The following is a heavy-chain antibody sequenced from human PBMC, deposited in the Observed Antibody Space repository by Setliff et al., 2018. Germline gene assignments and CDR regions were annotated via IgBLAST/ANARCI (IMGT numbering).Heavy chain of an antibody. CDR3: VRDLSGGQAL. CDR1: GGSVSRTVYY. CDR2: IRDRGNT. V-gene: IGHV4-39*07. J-gene: IGHJ3*01. Sequence: PSETLSLTCGVAGGSVSRTVYYWGWVRQSPGKGPEWVASIRDRGNTAYNPSLRSRLTISIDTSENQFSMKLISVTAADTAVYYCVRDLSGGQALWGQGTRVTV. D-gene: IGHD1-26*01.